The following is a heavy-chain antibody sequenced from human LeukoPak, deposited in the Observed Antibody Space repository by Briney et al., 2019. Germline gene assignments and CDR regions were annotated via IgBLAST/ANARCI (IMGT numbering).Heavy chain of an antibody. J-gene: IGHJ6*03. V-gene: IGHV1-46*01. CDR1: GYTFTSYG. CDR3: AGSCSGGSCYSSYYYYYMDV. CDR2: INPSGGST. D-gene: IGHD2-15*01. Sequence: ASVKVSCKASGYTFTSYGISWVRQAPGQGLEWMGIINPSGGSTSYAQKFQGRVTMTRDTSTSTVYMEPSSLRSEDTAVYYCAGSCSGGSCYSSYYYYYMDVWGKGTTVTVSS.